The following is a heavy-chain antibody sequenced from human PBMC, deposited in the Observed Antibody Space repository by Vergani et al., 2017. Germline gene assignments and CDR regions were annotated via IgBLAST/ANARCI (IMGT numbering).Heavy chain of an antibody. V-gene: IGHV3-23*01. CDR1: GFTFSSHA. J-gene: IGHJ4*02. Sequence: EVQLLQSEGAVVQPGGSLRLSCVASGFTFSSHAMSWVRQGHGQGLEGVSSSKNTGDSIHYANSVKGRFTISRDNSKNTLYLQMNSLKVEDTVVYYCGRGSDNYNWGQGTLVTVSS. CDR3: GRGSDNYN. CDR2: SKNTGDSI. D-gene: IGHD5-24*01.